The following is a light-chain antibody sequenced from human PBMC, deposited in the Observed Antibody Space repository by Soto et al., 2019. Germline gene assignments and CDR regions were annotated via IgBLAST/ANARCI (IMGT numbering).Light chain of an antibody. CDR2: YAS. V-gene: IGKV3-15*01. CDR3: QQYNNWPPIT. CDR1: QSVRNN. J-gene: IGKJ5*01. Sequence: EIMMTQSPATLSVSPGERATLSCRASQSVRNNLAWYQQKPGQAPRLLIYYASTRATGIPARFSGSGSGTEFTLTISSLQSEDVALYYCQQYNNWPPITFGQGTRLEIK.